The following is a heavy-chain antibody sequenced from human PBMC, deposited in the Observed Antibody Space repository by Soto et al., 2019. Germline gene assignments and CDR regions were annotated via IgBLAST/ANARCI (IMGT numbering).Heavy chain of an antibody. Sequence: GESLKISCKGSGYSFTSYWIGWVRQMPGKGLEWLGIIYPGDSHTRYSPSFQGQVTISADKSISTTYLQWNSLKASDTAIYYCERQGCCSNTACSTVDYWGQGALVSVTS. CDR2: IYPGDSHT. J-gene: IGHJ4*02. CDR3: ERQGCCSNTACSTVDY. D-gene: IGHD2-2*01. CDR1: GYSFTSYW. V-gene: IGHV5-51*01.